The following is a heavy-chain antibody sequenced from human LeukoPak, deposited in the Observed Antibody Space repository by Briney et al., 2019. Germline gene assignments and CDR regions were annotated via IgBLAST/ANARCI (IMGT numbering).Heavy chain of an antibody. Sequence: ASVKVSCKASGYTFTGYYMHWVRQAPGQGLEWMGWINPNSGGTNYAQKFQGRVTMTRDTSISTAYMELSRLRSDDTAAYYCARDRYSDYYYYMDVWGKGTTVTVSS. D-gene: IGHD1-1*01. J-gene: IGHJ6*03. CDR1: GYTFTGYY. CDR2: INPNSGGT. V-gene: IGHV1-2*02. CDR3: ARDRYSDYYYYMDV.